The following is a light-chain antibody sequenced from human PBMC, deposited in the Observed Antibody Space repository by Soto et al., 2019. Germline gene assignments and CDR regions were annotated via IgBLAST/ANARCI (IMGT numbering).Light chain of an antibody. J-gene: IGKJ1*01. Sequence: DIQMTQSPSSVSASVGDTVTITCRASQGINNWLAWYQQRPGKAPTPLIYAAASLRRGVPPRFSGSGSETEFTLTIRSLQAEDFATYYCQQGDRFPWTVGQGTRVEI. CDR1: QGINNW. CDR2: AAA. CDR3: QQGDRFPWT. V-gene: IGKV1-12*01.